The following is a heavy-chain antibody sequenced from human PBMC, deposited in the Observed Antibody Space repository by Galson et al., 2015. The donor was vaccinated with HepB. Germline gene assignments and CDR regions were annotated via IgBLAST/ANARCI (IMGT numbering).Heavy chain of an antibody. CDR3: ARDRLGYCSSTSCYRAIAFDI. CDR2: IIPILGIA. Sequence: SVKVSCKASGGTFSSYAISWVRQAPGQGLEWMGRIIPILGIANYAQKFQGRVTITADKSTSTAYMELSSLRSEDTAVYYCARDRLGYCSSTSCYRAIAFDIWGQGTMVTVSS. V-gene: IGHV1-69*04. J-gene: IGHJ3*02. D-gene: IGHD2-2*02. CDR1: GGTFSSYA.